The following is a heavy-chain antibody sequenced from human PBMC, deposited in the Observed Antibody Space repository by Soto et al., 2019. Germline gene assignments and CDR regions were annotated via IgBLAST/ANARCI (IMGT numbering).Heavy chain of an antibody. V-gene: IGHV5-51*01. CDR1: GYSFTSYW. Sequence: GESLKISCKGSGYSFTSYWIGWVRQMPGKGLEWMGIIYPGDSDTRYSPSFQGQVTISADKSISTAYLQWSSLKASDTAMYYCARASRIVAGHVGYYYGMDVWGQGTTVTVSS. CDR2: IYPGDSDT. J-gene: IGHJ6*02. D-gene: IGHD5-12*01. CDR3: ARASRIVAGHVGYYYGMDV.